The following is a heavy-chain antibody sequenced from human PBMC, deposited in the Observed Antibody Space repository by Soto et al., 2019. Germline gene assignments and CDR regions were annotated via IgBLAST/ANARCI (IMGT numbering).Heavy chain of an antibody. CDR1: GFSLNTRAVG. D-gene: IGHD2-15*01. CDR3: AHRHDLGGFDI. J-gene: IGHJ3*02. V-gene: IGHV2-5*01. CDR2: INWNDDE. Sequence: QITLKESGPTLVKPTQTLTLTCTFSGFSLNTRAVGVGWIRQPPGKALEWLALINWNDDERYSPSLKDRLTITKDTSRKHVFLTMNNVDPVDTATYYCAHRHDLGGFDIWGQGTTVTVSS.